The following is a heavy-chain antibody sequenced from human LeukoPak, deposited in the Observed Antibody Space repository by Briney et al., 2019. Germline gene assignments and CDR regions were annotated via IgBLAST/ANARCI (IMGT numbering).Heavy chain of an antibody. CDR1: GGSITGYY. CDR3: ARLRGNYFPDY. Sequence: SETLSLTCTVSGGSITGYYWSWIRQPPGKGLEWIAYIFYSGSTNYNPSLKSRVTISVDTSKNQFSLKLNSVTAADTAVYYCARLRGNYFPDYWGQGTLVTVSS. V-gene: IGHV4-59*01. D-gene: IGHD4-11*01. J-gene: IGHJ4*02. CDR2: IFYSGST.